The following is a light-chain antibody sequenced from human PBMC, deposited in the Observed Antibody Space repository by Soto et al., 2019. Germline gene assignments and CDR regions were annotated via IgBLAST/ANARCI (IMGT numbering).Light chain of an antibody. CDR2: DAS. V-gene: IGKV3-11*01. Sequence: EIVMTQSPATLSVSPGERATLSCRASQSVSSNLAWYQQKPGQAPRLLIYDASNRATGIPARFSGSGSGTDFTLTISSLEPEDFAVYYCQQRGNWPLTFGQGTKVDIK. J-gene: IGKJ1*01. CDR1: QSVSSN. CDR3: QQRGNWPLT.